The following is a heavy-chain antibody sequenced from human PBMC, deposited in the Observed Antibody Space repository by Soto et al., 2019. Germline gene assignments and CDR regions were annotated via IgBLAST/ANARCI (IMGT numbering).Heavy chain of an antibody. CDR3: ARDSGYGSRSSVNHYLDY. CDR2: IKWDASEK. J-gene: IGHJ4*01. Sequence: PGGSLRLSCGASGFSFGVYWMSWVRQAPGKGLEWLATIKWDASEKKYVDSVKGRFTTSRDNAKNSLYLQMDSLRAEDTAICYCARDSGYGSRSSVNHYLDYWGHGTLVTVSS. CDR1: GFSFGVYW. D-gene: IGHD3-10*01. V-gene: IGHV3-7*01.